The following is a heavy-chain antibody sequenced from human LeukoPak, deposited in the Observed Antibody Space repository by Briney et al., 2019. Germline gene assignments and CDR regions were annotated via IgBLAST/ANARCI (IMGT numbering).Heavy chain of an antibody. CDR1: VYTFTSYY. CDR2: INPSGGST. V-gene: IGHV1-46*01. J-gene: IGHJ4*02. D-gene: IGHD2-8*01. CDR3: ADIGYCTNGVCFDY. Sequence: ASVKVSCKASVYTFTSYYMHWVRQSPGQGLEWMGIINPSGGSTSYAQKFQCRVTMTRDTSTSTVYMELSSLRSEDTAVYYCADIGYCTNGVCFDYWGQGTLVTVSS.